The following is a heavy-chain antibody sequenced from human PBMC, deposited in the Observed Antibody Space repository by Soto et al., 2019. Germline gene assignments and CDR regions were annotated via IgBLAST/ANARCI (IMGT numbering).Heavy chain of an antibody. Sequence: GGSLRLSCAASGFTFSSYGMHWVRQAPDKGLEWVAVIWFDGSNKYYADSVKGRFTISRDNSKNTLYLQMNSLTAEDTAVYYCARDGSRLTCDYCYYGMDVWGLGTTVTVSS. CDR3: ARDGSRLTCDYCYYGMDV. V-gene: IGHV3-33*01. J-gene: IGHJ6*02. CDR1: GFTFSSYG. CDR2: IWFDGSNK.